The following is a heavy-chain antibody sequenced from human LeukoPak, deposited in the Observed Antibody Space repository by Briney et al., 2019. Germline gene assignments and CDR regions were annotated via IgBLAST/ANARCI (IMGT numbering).Heavy chain of an antibody. CDR1: GFTFNNYA. D-gene: IGHD4-17*01. Sequence: GSLRLSCEASGFTFNNYAMSWIRQPPGKGLEWIGEINHSGSINYNPSLKSRVTMSVDTSKNQFSLKLTSMTAADTALYYCARGRVVGDYVIDSWGQGTLVTVSS. CDR2: INHSGSI. CDR3: ARGRVVGDYVIDS. V-gene: IGHV4-34*01. J-gene: IGHJ4*02.